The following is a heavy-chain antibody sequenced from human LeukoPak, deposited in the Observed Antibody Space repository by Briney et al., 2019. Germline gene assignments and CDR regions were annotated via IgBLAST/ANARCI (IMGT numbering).Heavy chain of an antibody. J-gene: IGHJ6*03. CDR2: IYYSGST. CDR1: GDSISSSNYY. D-gene: IGHD6-19*01. V-gene: IGHV4-39*01. Sequence: SETLSLTCTVSGDSISSSNYYWGWIRQPPGKGLEWIGSIYYSGSTYYNPSLKTRVTISVDTSKNQFSLKLSSVTAADTAVYYCVRLSGYSSGYNYYYYMDVWGKGTTVTVSS. CDR3: VRLSGYSSGYNYYYYMDV.